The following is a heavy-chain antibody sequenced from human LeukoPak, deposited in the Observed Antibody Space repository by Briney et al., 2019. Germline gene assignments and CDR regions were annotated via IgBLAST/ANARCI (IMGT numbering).Heavy chain of an antibody. CDR3: ARDGWSGYDC. CDR2: IYYSGST. Sequence: PSETLSLTCTVSGGSVSSGSYYWGWIRQPPGKGLEWIGSIYYSGSTYYNPSLKSRVTISVDTSKNQFSLKLSSVTAADTAVYYCARDGWSGYDCWGQGTLVTVSS. V-gene: IGHV4-39*07. J-gene: IGHJ4*02. CDR1: GGSVSSGSYY. D-gene: IGHD3-3*01.